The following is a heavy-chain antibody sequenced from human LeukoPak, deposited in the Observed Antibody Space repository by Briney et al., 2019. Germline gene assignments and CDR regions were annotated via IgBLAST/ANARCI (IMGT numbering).Heavy chain of an antibody. Sequence: GGSLRLSCAVSGFTLSDHNMDWVRQAPGKGLEWVGRTTNKAHSYTTEYAASVKGRFTVSRDDSQNSLYLQMNSLKTEDTAVYYCARAPSGLDYWGQGILVTVSS. V-gene: IGHV3-72*01. D-gene: IGHD2-15*01. CDR3: ARAPSGLDY. CDR1: GFTLSDHN. J-gene: IGHJ4*02. CDR2: TTNKAHSYTT.